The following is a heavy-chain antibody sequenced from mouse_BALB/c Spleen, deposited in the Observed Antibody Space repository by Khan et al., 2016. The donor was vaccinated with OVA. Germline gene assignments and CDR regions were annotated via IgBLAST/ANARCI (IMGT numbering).Heavy chain of an antibody. CDR1: GYTFTTYW. CDR3: TRDRIDY. V-gene: IGHV1-7*01. Sequence: QVQLQQSGAELAKPGASVQMSCKASGYTFTTYWMHWVKQRPGQGLEWIGYINPTSGDTDYSENFKDKATLSADNSSSTDSMQLSHLTSEDSSGYYCTRDRIDYWGQGTTRPVSS. J-gene: IGHJ2*01. CDR2: INPTSGDT.